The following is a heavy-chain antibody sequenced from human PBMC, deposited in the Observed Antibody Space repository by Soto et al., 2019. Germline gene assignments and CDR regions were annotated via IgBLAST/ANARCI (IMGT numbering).Heavy chain of an antibody. CDR2: IIPIFGTA. D-gene: IGHD5-12*01. CDR3: AGNARRDGYNYNY. CDR1: GGTFSSYA. Sequence: SVKVSCKASGGTFSSYAISWVRQAPGQGLEWMGGIIPIFGTANYAQKFQGRVTITADESTSTAYMELSSLRSEDTAVYYCAGNARRDGYNYNYWGQGTLVTVSS. J-gene: IGHJ4*02. V-gene: IGHV1-69*13.